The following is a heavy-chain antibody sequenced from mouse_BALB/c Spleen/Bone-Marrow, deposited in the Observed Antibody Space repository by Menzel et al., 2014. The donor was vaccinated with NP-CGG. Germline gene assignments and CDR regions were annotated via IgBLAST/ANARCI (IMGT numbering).Heavy chain of an antibody. J-gene: IGHJ2*01. V-gene: IGHV3-6*02. CDR3: ARDPHYGDYLGDY. D-gene: IGHD2-13*01. CDR1: GYSITSGYY. CDR2: ISYDGYN. Sequence: DVKLQESGPGLVKPSQSLSLSCSVTGYSITSGYYWNWIRQFPGNKLEWMGYISYDGYNKYNPSLKNRISFTRDTSENQFFLKLSSVTTEDTATYYCARDPHYGDYLGDYWGQGTTLTVSS.